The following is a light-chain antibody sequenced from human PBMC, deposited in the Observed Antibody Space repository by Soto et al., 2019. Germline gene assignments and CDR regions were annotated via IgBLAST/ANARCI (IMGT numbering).Light chain of an antibody. V-gene: IGKV1-5*03. J-gene: IGKJ2*01. CDR3: QQYNDSLRYT. Sequence: DIQMTQSPSTLSASVGYIVTITCRSIQSINTWLAWYQQKPGTVPKLLIYEASTLESGVPSRFSGSRSGTEFTITVSSLQPDDFATYYCQQYNDSLRYTFGQGTKVDIK. CDR1: QSINTW. CDR2: EAS.